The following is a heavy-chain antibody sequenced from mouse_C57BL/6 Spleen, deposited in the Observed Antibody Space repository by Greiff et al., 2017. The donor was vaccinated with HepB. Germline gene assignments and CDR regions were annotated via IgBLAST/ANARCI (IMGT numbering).Heavy chain of an antibody. CDR2: IDPETGGT. J-gene: IGHJ2*01. CDR1: GYTFTDYE. V-gene: IGHV1-15*01. Sequence: VQLQQSGAELVRPGASVTLSCKASGYTFTDYEMHWVKQTPVHGLEWIGAIDPETGGTAYNQKFKGKAILTADKSSSTAYMELRSLTSEDSAVYYCTRRELGYYFYYWGQGTTLTVSS. CDR3: TRRELGYYFYY. D-gene: IGHD4-1*01.